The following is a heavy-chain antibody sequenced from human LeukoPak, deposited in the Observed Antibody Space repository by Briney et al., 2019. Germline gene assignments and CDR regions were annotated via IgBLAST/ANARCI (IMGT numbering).Heavy chain of an antibody. D-gene: IGHD3-10*01. CDR2: IYPGDSDT. CDR1: GYSFTSYW. J-gene: IGHJ6*03. Sequence: GESLKISCKGSGYSFTSYWVGWVRQVPGKGLELMWIIYPGDSDTRYSPSFQGQVTISADKSISTAYLQWSSLKASDTAIYYCARHAGDYIYGSGYHYYYYMDVWGKGTTVTVSS. CDR3: ARHAGDYIYGSGYHYYYYMDV. V-gene: IGHV5-51*01.